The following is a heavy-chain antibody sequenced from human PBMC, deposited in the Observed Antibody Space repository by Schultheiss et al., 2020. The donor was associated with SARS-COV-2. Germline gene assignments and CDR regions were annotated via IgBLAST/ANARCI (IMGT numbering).Heavy chain of an antibody. J-gene: IGHJ4*02. D-gene: IGHD6-6*01. V-gene: IGHV3-21*01. CDR1: GGSISSSN. CDR3: ARESGSSSGDFDY. CDR2: ISSSSSYI. Sequence: ETLSLTCAVSGGSISSSNWWSWVRQPPGKGLEWVSSISSSSSYIYYADSVKGRFTISRDNAKNSLYLQMNSLRAEDTAVYYCARESGSSSGDFDYWGQGTLVTVSS.